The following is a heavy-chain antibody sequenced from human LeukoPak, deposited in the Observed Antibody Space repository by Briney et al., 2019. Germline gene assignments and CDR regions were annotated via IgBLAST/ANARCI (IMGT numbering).Heavy chain of an antibody. CDR3: ARRIAGDGSHAFDI. V-gene: IGHV3-11*01. Sequence: PGGSLRLSCAASGFTFSDYNMGWMRQAPGEGREWVSYTRNSDNNMFYADSVKGRFTISRDNAKYSVYLQMNSLRAEDTAVYYCARRIAGDGSHAFDIWGQGTMVTVSS. J-gene: IGHJ3*02. CDR1: GFTFSDYN. D-gene: IGHD6-19*01. CDR2: TRNSDNNM.